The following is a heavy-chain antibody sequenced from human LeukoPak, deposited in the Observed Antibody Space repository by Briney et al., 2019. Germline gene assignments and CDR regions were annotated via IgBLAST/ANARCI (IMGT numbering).Heavy chain of an antibody. CDR3: ARVSYSYGYGSPDYYYGMDV. Sequence: SGTLSLTCAVSGGSISSSNWWSWVRQPPGKGLEWIGEIYHSGSTNYNPSLKSRVTISVDKSKNQFSLKLSSMTAADTAVYYCARVSYSYGYGSPDYYYGMDVWGKGTTVTVSS. V-gene: IGHV4-4*02. CDR1: GGSISSSNW. J-gene: IGHJ6*04. D-gene: IGHD5-18*01. CDR2: IYHSGST.